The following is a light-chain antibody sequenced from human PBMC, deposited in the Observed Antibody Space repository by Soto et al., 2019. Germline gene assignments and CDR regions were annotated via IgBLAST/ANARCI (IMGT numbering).Light chain of an antibody. Sequence: QSALTQPPSASGSPGQSVTISCTGTKNDIGVYDFVSWYQHHPGKAPRLIIYEVVQRPSGVPDRFSGSKSGNTASLTVSGLQAADEVDYFCKSYAGSNTYVFGSGTKLTVL. CDR3: KSYAGSNTYV. J-gene: IGLJ1*01. CDR1: KNDIGVYDF. CDR2: EVV. V-gene: IGLV2-8*01.